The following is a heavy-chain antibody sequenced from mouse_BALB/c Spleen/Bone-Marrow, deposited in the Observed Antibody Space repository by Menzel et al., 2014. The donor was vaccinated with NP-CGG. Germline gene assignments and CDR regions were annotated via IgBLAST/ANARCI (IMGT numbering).Heavy chain of an antibody. J-gene: IGHJ4*01. CDR2: IWAGGST. D-gene: IGHD1-1*02. Sequence: QVQLQQSGPGLVAPSQSLSITCTVSGFSLTSHGVHWVRQPPGKGLEWLGVIWAGGSTDYNSALMSRLSISKDNSKSQVFLKMNSLQTDDTAMYYCARDESGSCGDYWGQGTSVTVSS. CDR1: GFSLTSHG. V-gene: IGHV2-9*02. CDR3: ARDESGSCGDY.